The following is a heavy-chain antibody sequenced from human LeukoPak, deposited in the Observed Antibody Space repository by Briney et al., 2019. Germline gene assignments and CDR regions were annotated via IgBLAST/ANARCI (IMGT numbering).Heavy chain of an antibody. CDR2: IYYSGST. J-gene: IGHJ4*02. V-gene: IGHV4-39*01. D-gene: IGHD5-18*01. Sequence: SETLSLTCTVSGGSISSSSYYWGWIRQPPGKGLEWIGSIYYSGSTYYNPSLKSRVTISVDTSKNQFSLQLSSVTAADTAVYYCASPRGYSYGRVHYWGQGTLVTVSS. CDR1: GGSISSSSYY. CDR3: ASPRGYSYGRVHY.